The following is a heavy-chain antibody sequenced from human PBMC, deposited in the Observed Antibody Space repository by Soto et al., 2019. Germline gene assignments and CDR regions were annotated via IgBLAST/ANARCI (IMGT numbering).Heavy chain of an antibody. D-gene: IGHD5-12*01. CDR2: ISGSGGST. V-gene: IGHV3-23*01. CDR3: AKFPSGYDSDYYYYGMDV. CDR1: GFTFSSYA. J-gene: IGHJ6*02. Sequence: GGSLRLSCAASGFTFSSYAMSWVRQAPGKGLEWVSAISGSGGSTYYGDSVKGRFTISRDNSKNTLYLQMNSPRAEDTAVYYCAKFPSGYDSDYYYYGMDVWGQGTTVTVSS.